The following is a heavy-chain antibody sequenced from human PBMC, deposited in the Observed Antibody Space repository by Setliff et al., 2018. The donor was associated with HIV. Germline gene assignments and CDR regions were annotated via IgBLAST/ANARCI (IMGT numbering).Heavy chain of an antibody. J-gene: IGHJ6*03. CDR3: ALRPSWSYSGYYYYYMDV. Sequence: ASVKVSCKASGGTFSSYAISWVRQAPGQGLEWMGWIIPIFGTANYAQKFQGRVTITADESTSTAYMELRSLRSEDTAVYYCALRPSWSYSGYYYYYMDVWGKGTTVTVSS. V-gene: IGHV1-69*13. CDR1: GGTFSSYA. D-gene: IGHD1-26*01. CDR2: IIPIFGTA.